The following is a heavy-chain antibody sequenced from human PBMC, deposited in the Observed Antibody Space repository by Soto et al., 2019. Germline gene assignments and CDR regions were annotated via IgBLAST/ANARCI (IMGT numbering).Heavy chain of an antibody. CDR2: ITSSGDSI. D-gene: IGHD4-17*01. Sequence: GGSLRLSCAASGFRFSDYSMNWVRQAPGKGLEWVSYITSSGDSIYYADSVKGRFTVSRDNAKNSLFLQMNGLRDEDTAVYYCARFPKGSTVTSWGQGTLVTVSS. J-gene: IGHJ4*02. CDR1: GFRFSDYS. V-gene: IGHV3-48*02. CDR3: ARFPKGSTVTS.